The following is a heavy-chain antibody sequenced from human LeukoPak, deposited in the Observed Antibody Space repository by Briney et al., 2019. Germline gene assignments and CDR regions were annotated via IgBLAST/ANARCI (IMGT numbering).Heavy chain of an antibody. J-gene: IGHJ4*02. CDR2: NYNSGST. D-gene: IGHD2-2*02. CDR3: ARRKYRVTAFDY. Sequence: PSETLSLTCTVSSGSIGSYYWSWIRQPPGKGLEWIGYNYNSGSTNYNPSLKSRVTISADTSKNQFSLKLSSVTAAVTAVYYCARRKYRVTAFDYWGQGTRVTVSS. V-gene: IGHV4-59*08. CDR1: SGSIGSYY.